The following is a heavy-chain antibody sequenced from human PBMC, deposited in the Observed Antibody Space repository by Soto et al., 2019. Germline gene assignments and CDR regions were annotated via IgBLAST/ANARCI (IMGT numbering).Heavy chain of an antibody. D-gene: IGHD3-3*01. CDR2: IKQDESEK. J-gene: IGHJ6*02. Sequence: TGGSLRLSCAASGFTFSTYWMTWVRQAPGKGLEWVANIKQDESEKYYADSVKGRFTISRDNAKNSLYLQMNSLRPEDTALYYCAKDVVWSGYSYYYGMDVWGPGTTVTVSS. CDR3: AKDVVWSGYSYYYGMDV. CDR1: GFTFSTYW. V-gene: IGHV3-7*03.